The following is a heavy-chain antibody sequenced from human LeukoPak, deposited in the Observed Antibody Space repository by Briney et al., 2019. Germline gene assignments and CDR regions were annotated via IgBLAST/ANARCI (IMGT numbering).Heavy chain of an antibody. V-gene: IGHV3-30*18. D-gene: IGHD1-26*01. CDR1: GFTFSSYG. CDR3: AKDRGSGSYYLYFDY. J-gene: IGHJ4*02. CDR2: ISYDGSNK. Sequence: GRSLRLSCAASGFTFSSYGMHWVRQAPGKGLEWVAVISYDGSNKYYADSVKGRFTISRDNSKNTLYLQMNSLRAEDTAVYFCAKDRGSGSYYLYFDYWGQGTLVTVSS.